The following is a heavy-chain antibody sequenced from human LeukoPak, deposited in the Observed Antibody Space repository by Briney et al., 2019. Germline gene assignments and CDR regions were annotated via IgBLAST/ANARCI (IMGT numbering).Heavy chain of an antibody. CDR2: INAGNGNT. V-gene: IGHV1-3*01. Sequence: ASVKVSCKASGYTFTSYAMHWVRQAPGQRLEWMGWINAGNGNTKYSQKFQGRVTITRDTSASTAYMELSSLRSEDTAVYYCARDQWLVLNAFDIWGQGTMVTVFS. CDR1: GYTFTSYA. J-gene: IGHJ3*02. D-gene: IGHD6-19*01. CDR3: ARDQWLVLNAFDI.